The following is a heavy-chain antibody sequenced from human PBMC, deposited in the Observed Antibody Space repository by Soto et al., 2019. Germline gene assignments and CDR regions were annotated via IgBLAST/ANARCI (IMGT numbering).Heavy chain of an antibody. V-gene: IGHV4-39*01. Sequence: QLQLQESGPGLVKPSETLSLTCSVSGGSISRSLSYWGWIRQPPGKGLEWIGSIYYSGTTYYKPSPESGATISLDESMNPFPLKQTSVPAADTAVYYSARHVSRHGDSLFDYWGQGTLVTVSS. D-gene: IGHD4-17*01. J-gene: IGHJ4*02. CDR3: ARHVSRHGDSLFDY. CDR2: IYYSGTT. CDR1: GGSISRSLSY.